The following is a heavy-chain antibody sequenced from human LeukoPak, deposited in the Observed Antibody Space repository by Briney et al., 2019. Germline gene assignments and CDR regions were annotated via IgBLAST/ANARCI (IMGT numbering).Heavy chain of an antibody. D-gene: IGHD3-22*01. CDR2: FKSRTDGGTT. V-gene: IGHV3-15*01. CDR1: GFTFSSYG. Sequence: PGGSLRLSCAASGFTFSSYGMSWVRQAPGKGLEWVGRFKSRTDGGTTDYAAPVKGRFTISGDDSKNTLYLQMNSLKTEDTAVYYCTTEGDNSGYLGHLFDYWGQGTLVTVSS. J-gene: IGHJ4*02. CDR3: TTEGDNSGYLGHLFDY.